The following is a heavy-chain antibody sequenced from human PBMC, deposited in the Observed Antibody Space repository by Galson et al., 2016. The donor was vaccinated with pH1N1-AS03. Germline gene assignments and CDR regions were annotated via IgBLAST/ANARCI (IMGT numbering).Heavy chain of an antibody. CDR2: IHFSGTT. Sequence: SETLSLTCAVSVGPVPSPIFSWSWIRQPPGQGLEWIGYIHFSGTTNYNPSPENRVTIPLDASNNQFSLRLSSVTAADTAGYYCARRMAERLVAEEAVAFHYWGQGTLVTVSS. J-gene: IGHJ4*02. CDR1: VGPVPSPIFS. D-gene: IGHD6-25*01. CDR3: ARRMAERLVAEEAVAFHY. V-gene: IGHV4-61*01.